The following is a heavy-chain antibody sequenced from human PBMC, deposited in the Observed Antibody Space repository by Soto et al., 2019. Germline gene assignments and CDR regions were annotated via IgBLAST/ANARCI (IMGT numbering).Heavy chain of an antibody. V-gene: IGHV1-46*01. CDR1: GYTFTSSY. J-gene: IGHJ6*02. CDR2: INPSGGST. CDR3: ARDRGRAAAGEFHYYGMDV. D-gene: IGHD6-13*01. Sequence: ASVKVSCKVSGYTFTSSYMHWVRQAPGQGLEWMGVINPSGGSTDYAKKSQGRVTVTRDASTSTVYMELSSLRTEDSAVYYCARDRGRAAAGEFHYYGMDVWGQGTTVTVSS.